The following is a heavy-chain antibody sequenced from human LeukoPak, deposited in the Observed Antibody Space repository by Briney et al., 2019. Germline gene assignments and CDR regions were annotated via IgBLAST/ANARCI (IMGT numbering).Heavy chain of an antibody. CDR3: ARVVLGYSYGPLDY. CDR1: GGSISSYY. V-gene: IGHV4-59*01. D-gene: IGHD5-18*01. CDR2: IYYSGST. J-gene: IGHJ4*02. Sequence: RPSETLSLTCTVSGGSISSYYWSWIRQPPGKGLEWIGYIYYSGSTNYNPSLKSRVTISVDTSKNQFSLKLSSVTAADTAVYYCARVVLGYSYGPLDYWGQGTLVTVFS.